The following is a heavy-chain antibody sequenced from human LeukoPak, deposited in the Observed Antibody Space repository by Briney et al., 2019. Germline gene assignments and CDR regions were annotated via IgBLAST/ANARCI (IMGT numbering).Heavy chain of an antibody. CDR2: INHSGST. CDR3: ARGGGAYYTDV. CDR1: GGSFRGYY. D-gene: IGHD3-16*01. Sequence: SETLSLTCAVYGGSFRGYYWSWIRQPPGKGLEWIGEINHSGSTNYNPSLKSRVTISVDTSKNQFSLKLSSVTAADTAVYYCARGGGAYYTDVWGKGTTVIISS. V-gene: IGHV4-34*01. J-gene: IGHJ6*03.